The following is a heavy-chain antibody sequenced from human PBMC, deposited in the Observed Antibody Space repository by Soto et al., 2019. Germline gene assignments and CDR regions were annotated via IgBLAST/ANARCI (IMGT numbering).Heavy chain of an antibody. D-gene: IGHD2-2*02. Sequence: PGESLKISCKGSGYSFTSYWISWVRQMPGKGLEWMGRIDPSDSYTNYSPSFQGHVTISADKSISTAYLQWSSLKASDTAMYYCASLVVAVPAAIGSSSFHGMDVWGQGTTLTVSS. CDR1: GYSFTSYW. J-gene: IGHJ6*02. CDR2: IDPSDSYT. V-gene: IGHV5-10-1*01. CDR3: ASLVVAVPAAIGSSSFHGMDV.